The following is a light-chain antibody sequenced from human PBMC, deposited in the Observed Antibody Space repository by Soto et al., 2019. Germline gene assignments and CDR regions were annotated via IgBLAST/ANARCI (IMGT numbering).Light chain of an antibody. V-gene: IGKV3-15*01. CDR1: QSLRSS. Sequence: ETMMTQSPDTLSVSLGEGATLSCRASQSLRSSLAWYQQKPGQAPWLLIYGASTRATGIPARFSGSGSGTDFTLTITSLQPEDFATYYCQQSYNTPRTFGQGTKVDIK. CDR3: QQSYNTPRT. J-gene: IGKJ1*01. CDR2: GAS.